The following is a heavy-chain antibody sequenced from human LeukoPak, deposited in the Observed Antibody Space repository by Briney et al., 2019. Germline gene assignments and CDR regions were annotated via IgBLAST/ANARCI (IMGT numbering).Heavy chain of an antibody. J-gene: IGHJ6*02. CDR2: IQQDGSEK. V-gene: IGHV3-7*01. CDR3: ARGPQRWELLLKYYYGMDV. Sequence: GGSLRLSCAASGFTLNSYGMSWVRQAPGKGLEWVANIQQDGSEKYYMDSVKGRFTISRDNSKNTLYLQMNSLRAEDTAVYYCARGPQRWELLLKYYYGMDVWGQGTTVTVSS. CDR1: GFTLNSYG. D-gene: IGHD1-26*01.